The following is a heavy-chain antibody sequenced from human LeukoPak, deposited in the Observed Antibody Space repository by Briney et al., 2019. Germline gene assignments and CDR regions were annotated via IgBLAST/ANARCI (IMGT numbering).Heavy chain of an antibody. CDR1: GYTFTSYD. CDR3: ARVPIVVVPAAFYYYMDV. V-gene: IGHV1-18*01. J-gene: IGHJ6*03. D-gene: IGHD2-2*01. Sequence: ASVKVSCKASGYTFTSYDISWVRQAPGQGLEWMGWISAYNGNTNYAQKLQGRVTMTTDTSTSTAYMELRSLRSDDTAVYYCARVPIVVVPAAFYYYMDVWGKGATVTVSS. CDR2: ISAYNGNT.